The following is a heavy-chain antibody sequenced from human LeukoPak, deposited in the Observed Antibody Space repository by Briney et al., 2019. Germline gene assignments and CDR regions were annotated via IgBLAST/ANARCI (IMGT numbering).Heavy chain of an antibody. CDR2: TYYRSKWNN. D-gene: IGHD3-10*01. CDR1: GDSVSSNSAA. V-gene: IGHV6-1*01. CDR3: ARARGYFDL. J-gene: IGHJ2*01. Sequence: SQTLTLTCAISGDSVSSNSAAWSWIRQSPSRGLEWLGRTYYRSKWNNNYAISVKSRITINPDTSKNQFSLQLNSVTPEDTGVYYCARARGYFDLWGRGTLVTVSS.